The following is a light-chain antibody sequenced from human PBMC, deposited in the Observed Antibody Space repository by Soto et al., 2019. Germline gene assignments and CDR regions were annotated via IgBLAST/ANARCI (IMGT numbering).Light chain of an antibody. CDR2: ATS. J-gene: IGKJ1*01. CDR3: QQYGSSPRT. V-gene: IGKV3-20*01. CDR1: QSIGNY. Sequence: EVVLTQSPATLAFSPGEGSTLSCRASQSIGNYLAWYQQKPGQAPRLLIYATSNRATGIPDRFSGSGSGTDFTLTISRLEPEDFAVYYCQQYGSSPRTFGQGTKVDIK.